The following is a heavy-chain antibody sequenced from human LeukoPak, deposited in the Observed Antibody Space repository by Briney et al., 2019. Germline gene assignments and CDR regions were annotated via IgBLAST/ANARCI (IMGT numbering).Heavy chain of an antibody. Sequence: GGSLRLSCAASGFTFSRYEINWVRQAPGKGLEWVSYISSSGSTIYYADSVKGRFTISRDNAKNSLFLQMNSLRAEDTAVYYCARDSSSYWFFDLWGRGTLVTVSS. CDR3: ARDSSSYWFFDL. J-gene: IGHJ2*01. CDR1: GFTFSRYE. CDR2: ISSSGSTI. V-gene: IGHV3-48*03.